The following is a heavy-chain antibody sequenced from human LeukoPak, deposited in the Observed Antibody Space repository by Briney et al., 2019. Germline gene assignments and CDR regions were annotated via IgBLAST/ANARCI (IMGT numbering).Heavy chain of an antibody. CDR3: ARQIRAYYYYGMDV. CDR1: GYSFTSYW. V-gene: IGHV5-51*01. J-gene: IGHJ6*02. Sequence: PGESLKISCKGLGYSFTSYWVAWVRQMPGKGLEWMGLIYPGHSDTRYGPSFQGQVTISADKSITTAYLQWSSLKASDSGIYYCARQIRAYYYYGMDVWGQGTTVTVSS. CDR2: IYPGHSDT.